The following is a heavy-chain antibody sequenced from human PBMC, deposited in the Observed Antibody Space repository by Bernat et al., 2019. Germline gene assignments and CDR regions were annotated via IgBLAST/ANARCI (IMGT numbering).Heavy chain of an antibody. CDR2: ISGNGNNQ. Sequence: EVLLVETGGDVVQPGGSLRLSCIASGFTFNKNAMSWVRQAPGKGLEWVSSISGNGNNQYYADSVKGRFTVSRDNSKNKVYLQLNSLTPDDTAVYFCARDRTVSRSPFGCYVMDVWGQGTTVIVSS. CDR1: GFTFNKNA. V-gene: IGHV3-23*04. D-gene: IGHD6-19*01. CDR3: ARDRTVSRSPFGCYVMDV. J-gene: IGHJ6*02.